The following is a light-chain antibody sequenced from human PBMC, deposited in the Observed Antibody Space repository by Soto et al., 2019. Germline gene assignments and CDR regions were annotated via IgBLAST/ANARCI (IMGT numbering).Light chain of an antibody. CDR3: QQYYASSWT. V-gene: IGKV3-20*01. J-gene: IGKJ1*01. Sequence: EIVLTQSPGTLSLSPGDRATLSCSASQSISSTYVAWYRQKPGQAPRLLIDAASSRATGIPDRFSGSGSGKGFSLDISRLAPEDFDVYERQQYYASSWTFGQGTRVEIK. CDR1: QSISSTY. CDR2: AAS.